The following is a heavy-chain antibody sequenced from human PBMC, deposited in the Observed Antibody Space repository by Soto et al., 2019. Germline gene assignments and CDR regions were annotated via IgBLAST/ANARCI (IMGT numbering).Heavy chain of an antibody. CDR3: ARDRGDGSYSHDY. CDR2: IYYSGGT. D-gene: IGHD1-26*01. Sequence: QVQLQESGPGLVKPSETLSLTCSVYGGSVSTGTYHWSWIRQPPGKGLEWVRSIYYSGGTHYNPSLQSRVNISVDTSKNQFSLKLSSVTSADPAVYYCARDRGDGSYSHDYWCQGSLVTVSS. V-gene: IGHV4-61*01. J-gene: IGHJ4*02. CDR1: GGSVSTGTYH.